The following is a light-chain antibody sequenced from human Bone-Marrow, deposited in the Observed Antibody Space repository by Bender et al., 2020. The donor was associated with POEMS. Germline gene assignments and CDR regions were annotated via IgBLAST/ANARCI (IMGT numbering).Light chain of an antibody. CDR2: NTN. Sequence: QTVVTQEPSFSVPPGETITLTCALDSGSVTTSSSPNWCQQTPGQPPRTLIYNTNVRSSGVPDRFSGSIVGNKAALTITGAQADDEGDYYCLIYLGSGIWVFGGGTKVTVL. CDR1: SGSVTTSSS. CDR3: LIYLGSGIWV. J-gene: IGLJ3*02. V-gene: IGLV8-61*01.